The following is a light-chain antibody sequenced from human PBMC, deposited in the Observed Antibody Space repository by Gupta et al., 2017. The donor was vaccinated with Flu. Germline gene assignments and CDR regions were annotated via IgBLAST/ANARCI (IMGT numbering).Light chain of an antibody. V-gene: IGLV2-14*01. CDR1: SSDIGGSNY. CDR2: DVT. Sequence: SALTQPASVSGAPGKSITISCTGTSSDIGGSNYVSWYQQHPGKAPKLIIYDVTNRPSGVSSRFSGSKSGNTASLTISGLEAEDESDYFCSSYTSTNTFYVFGTGTKVTVL. J-gene: IGLJ1*01. CDR3: SSYTSTNTFYV.